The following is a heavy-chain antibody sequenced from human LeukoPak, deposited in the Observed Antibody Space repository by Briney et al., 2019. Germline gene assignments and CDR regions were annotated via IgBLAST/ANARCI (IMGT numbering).Heavy chain of an antibody. Sequence: SVKVSCKASGGTFSSYAISWVRQAPGQGLEWMGRIIPILGIANYAQKFQGRVTITTDESTSTAYMELSSLRSEDTAVYYCARGINCSSTSCYYYYYMDVWGKGTTVTVSS. CDR1: GGTFSSYA. D-gene: IGHD2-2*01. CDR2: IIPILGIA. J-gene: IGHJ6*03. V-gene: IGHV1-69*04. CDR3: ARGINCSSTSCYYYYYMDV.